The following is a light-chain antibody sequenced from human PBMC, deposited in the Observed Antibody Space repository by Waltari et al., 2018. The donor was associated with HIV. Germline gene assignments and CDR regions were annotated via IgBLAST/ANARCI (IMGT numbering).Light chain of an antibody. CDR1: RSDVGRYNY. Sequence: QSALTQPPSASGSPGQSVTISCTGTRSDVGRYNYVSWYEQHPGKAPKLMIYEVSKRPSGVPDRFSGSKSGNTASLTVSGLQAEDEADYYCSSYAGSNNYVFGTGTKVTVL. V-gene: IGLV2-8*01. CDR3: SSYAGSNNYV. J-gene: IGLJ1*01. CDR2: EVS.